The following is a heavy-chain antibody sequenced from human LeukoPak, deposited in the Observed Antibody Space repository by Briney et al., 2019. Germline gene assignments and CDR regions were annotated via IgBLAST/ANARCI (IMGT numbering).Heavy chain of an antibody. V-gene: IGHV3-7*01. CDR3: ARGHYQLS. J-gene: IGHJ5*02. D-gene: IGHD2-2*01. CDR2: IKEEGSEK. Sequence: GGSLRLSCAVSGFTFSSYWMSWVRQAPGKGLEWVASIKEEGSEKHYVDSVKGRFTVSRDNAKNSLYLQMNSLRAEDTAVYYCARGHYQLSWGQGILVTVSS. CDR1: GFTFSSYW.